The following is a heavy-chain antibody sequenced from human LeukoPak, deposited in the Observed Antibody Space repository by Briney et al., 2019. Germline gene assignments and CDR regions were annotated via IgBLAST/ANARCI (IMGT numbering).Heavy chain of an antibody. CDR2: ISTYNGNT. Sequence: ASVKVSCKASGYTFTSYGISWVRQAPGQGLEWMGWISTYNGNTNYAQKLQGRVTVTTDTYTSTASTELRSLKSDDTALNYCARSGYGSSWYYFDYWGQGTLVTVSS. CDR1: GYTFTSYG. CDR3: ARSGYGSSWYYFDY. J-gene: IGHJ4*02. V-gene: IGHV1-18*01. D-gene: IGHD6-13*01.